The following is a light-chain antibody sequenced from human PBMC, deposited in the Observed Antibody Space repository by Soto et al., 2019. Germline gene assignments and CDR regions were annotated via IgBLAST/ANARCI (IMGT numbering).Light chain of an antibody. Sequence: QAVVTQEPSLTVSPGGTVTLTCASSAGAVTSAYYTTWLQQKPGQAPRALIYSTSEKHSWTPARFSGSLLGGKAALTLSAAQPEDEADYYCLLYYGGAQVLFGGGTQLTVL. V-gene: IGLV7-43*01. CDR1: AGAVTSAYY. CDR3: LLYYGGAQVL. J-gene: IGLJ2*01. CDR2: STS.